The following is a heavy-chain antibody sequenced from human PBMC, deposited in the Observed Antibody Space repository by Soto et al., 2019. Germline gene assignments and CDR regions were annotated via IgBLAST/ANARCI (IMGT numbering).Heavy chain of an antibody. CDR3: ARDMRGEYSGFQDFDY. CDR1: GFTFSYYG. V-gene: IGHV3-33*01. D-gene: IGHD5-12*01. Sequence: QVQLVESGGGVVQPGTSLRLSCAASGFTFSYYGMHWVRQAPGKGLEWVALIWYDGSNKYYAESVKGRFTISRDNSKNTLYLQMNSLSAEDTALYYGARDMRGEYSGFQDFDYWGQGTLVTVSS. J-gene: IGHJ4*02. CDR2: IWYDGSNK.